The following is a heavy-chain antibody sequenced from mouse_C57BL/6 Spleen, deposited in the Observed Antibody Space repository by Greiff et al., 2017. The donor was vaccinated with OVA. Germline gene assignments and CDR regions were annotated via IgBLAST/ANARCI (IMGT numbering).Heavy chain of an antibody. V-gene: IGHV1-5*01. CDR1: GYTFTSYW. CDR2: IYPGNSDT. D-gene: IGHD2-12*01. CDR3: TRSYYSGDYYFDY. Sequence: VQLQQSGTVLARPGASVKMSCKTSGYTFTSYWMHWVKQRPGQGLEWIGAIYPGNSDTSYNQKFKGKAKLTAVTSASTAYMELSSLTNEDSAVYYCTRSYYSGDYYFDYWGQGTTLTVSS. J-gene: IGHJ2*01.